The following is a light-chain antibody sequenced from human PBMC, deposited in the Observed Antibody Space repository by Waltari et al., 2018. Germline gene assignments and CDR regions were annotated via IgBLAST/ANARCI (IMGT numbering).Light chain of an antibody. CDR2: AAS. CDR3: QQSYSTLPYT. Sequence: DIQMTQSPSSLSASVGDRVTITCRASQSISSYLNWYQQKPGSAPKRLIYAASSLQSWVPSRFSGSGSGTDFTLTISSLQPEDFATYYCQQSYSTLPYTFGQGTKLEIK. J-gene: IGKJ2*01. V-gene: IGKV1-39*01. CDR1: QSISSY.